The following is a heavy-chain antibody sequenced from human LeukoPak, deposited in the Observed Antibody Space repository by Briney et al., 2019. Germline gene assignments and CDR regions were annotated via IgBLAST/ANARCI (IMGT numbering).Heavy chain of an antibody. V-gene: IGHV4-4*02. CDR1: GGSVTSTNW. CDR2: VHLDGRT. J-gene: IGHJ4*02. Sequence: PSETLSLTCGVSGGSVTSTNWWTWVRQPPGKGLEWIGEVHLDGRTNYNPSLKSRLTMSVDLSENHISLKLTSVTAADTAVYYCAREGGFYRPLDYSGQGTLVTVST. D-gene: IGHD3-3*01. CDR3: AREGGFYRPLDY.